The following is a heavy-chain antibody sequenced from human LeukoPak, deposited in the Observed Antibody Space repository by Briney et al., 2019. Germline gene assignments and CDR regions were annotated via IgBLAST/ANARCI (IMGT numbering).Heavy chain of an antibody. CDR3: ARVWNVAGNGGNQYYFGY. Sequence: ASVKVSCKASGYTFTSYYMHWVRQAPGQGLEWMGIINPSGGSTSYAQKFQGRVTMTRDTSTSTVYMELSSLRSEDTAVYYCARVWNVAGNGGNQYYFGYWGQGTLVTVSS. CDR1: GYTFTSYY. J-gene: IGHJ4*02. CDR2: INPSGGST. V-gene: IGHV1-46*01. D-gene: IGHD6-19*01.